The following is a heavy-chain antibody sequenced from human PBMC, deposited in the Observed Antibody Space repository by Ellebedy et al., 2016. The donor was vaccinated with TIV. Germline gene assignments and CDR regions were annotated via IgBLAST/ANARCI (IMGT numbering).Heavy chain of an antibody. CDR1: GASISSRSDY. J-gene: IGHJ5*01. D-gene: IGHD1-1*01. CDR3: ARISEGRREMIRGGLGGTKRTYWLDS. Sequence: SETLSLXXTVSGASISSRSDYWGWIRQPPGKGLEWTGSICYSASICYSGSTSYNPSHKSRVTMSVDRSKNQFSLKLSSVTAADTAIYFCARISEGRREMIRGGLGGTKRTYWLDSWGPGTQVIVSS. V-gene: IGHV4-39*07. CDR2: ICYSASICYSGST.